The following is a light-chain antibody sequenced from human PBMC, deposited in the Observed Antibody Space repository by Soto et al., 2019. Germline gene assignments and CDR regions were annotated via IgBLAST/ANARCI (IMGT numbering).Light chain of an antibody. CDR3: QQYNSYSPAWT. V-gene: IGKV1-5*01. Sequence: DIRMTQSPSTLSASVGDRVTITCRASQSISSWLAWYQQTPGKAPKLLIYDASSLESGVPSRFSGSGSGTEFTLTISSLQPDDFASYYCQQYNSYSPAWTFGQGTKVDIK. CDR1: QSISSW. J-gene: IGKJ1*01. CDR2: DAS.